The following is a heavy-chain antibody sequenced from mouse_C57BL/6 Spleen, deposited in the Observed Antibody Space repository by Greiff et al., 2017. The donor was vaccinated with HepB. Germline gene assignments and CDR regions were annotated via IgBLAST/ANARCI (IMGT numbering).Heavy chain of an antibody. CDR2: ISSGSSTI. CDR3: ARRQIYDCYLGDY. V-gene: IGHV5-17*01. D-gene: IGHD2-3*01. J-gene: IGHJ2*01. CDR1: GFTFSDYG. Sequence: EVMLVESGGGLVKPGGSLKLSCAASGFTFSDYGMHWVRQAPEKGLEWVAYISSGSSTIYYADTVKGRFTISRDNAKNTLFLQMTSLRSEDTAMYYCARRQIYDCYLGDYWGQGTTLTVSS.